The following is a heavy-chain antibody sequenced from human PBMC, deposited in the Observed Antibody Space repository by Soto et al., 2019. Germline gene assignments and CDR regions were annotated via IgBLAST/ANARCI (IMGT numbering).Heavy chain of an antibody. V-gene: IGHV3-53*01. CDR1: GFSVSATC. CDR2: MHRGGTT. CDR3: AGVNTPFVDHFAC. Sequence: QPGGSLRLSCAVSGFSVSATCIFWVRQATGKGLEWVSLMHRGGTTDNADSVKGRFTTSRDKSKNTLYLHMNGLRVEDTAAYYCAGVNTPFVDHFACCGQGTLVTVSS. J-gene: IGHJ4*02. D-gene: IGHD2-15*01.